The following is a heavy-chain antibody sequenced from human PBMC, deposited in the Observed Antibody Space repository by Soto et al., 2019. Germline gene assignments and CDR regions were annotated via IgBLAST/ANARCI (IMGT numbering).Heavy chain of an antibody. D-gene: IGHD3-9*01. Sequence: NPSETLSLTCTVSGGSISSNYWSWIRQPPGKGLEYIGYIDYSGSTHYKASLKSRVTISVDTSKNQFSLKLSSVTAADTAIYYCARHRTGLDSWGQGTLVTVSP. J-gene: IGHJ4*02. CDR1: GGSISSNY. CDR2: IDYSGST. V-gene: IGHV4-59*08. CDR3: ARHRTGLDS.